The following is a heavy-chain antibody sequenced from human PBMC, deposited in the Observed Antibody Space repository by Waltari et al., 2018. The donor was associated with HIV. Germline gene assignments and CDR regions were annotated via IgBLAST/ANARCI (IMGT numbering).Heavy chain of an antibody. D-gene: IGHD1-1*01. CDR1: GYAIRSGYY. V-gene: IGHV4-38-2*02. Sequence: QVQLQESGPGLVRPSETLSLTCSVSGYAIRSGYYWGWLRRPPGKGLEWIGSMNHRWSTYQSPSLKTRTKMSMDLTKNRFSLNVTYVTAADTAVYDCARAQDNSGGMAFQFWGRGTLITVSS. CDR2: MNHRWST. CDR3: ARAQDNSGGMAFQF. J-gene: IGHJ1*01.